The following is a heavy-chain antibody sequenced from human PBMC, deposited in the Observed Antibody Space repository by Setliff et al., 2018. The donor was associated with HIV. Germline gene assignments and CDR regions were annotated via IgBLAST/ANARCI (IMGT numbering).Heavy chain of an antibody. J-gene: IGHJ4*02. CDR2: IYYSGST. V-gene: IGHV4-39*07. CDR3: ARANFWSGYYGY. CDR1: GGSISSSNYY. D-gene: IGHD3-3*01. Sequence: SETLSLPCTVSGGSISSSNYYWGWIRQPPGKGLEWIGSIYYSGSTYYNPSLKSRVTISVDTSKNQFSLKLSPVTAADTAVYYCARANFWSGYYGYWGQGTLFTVSS.